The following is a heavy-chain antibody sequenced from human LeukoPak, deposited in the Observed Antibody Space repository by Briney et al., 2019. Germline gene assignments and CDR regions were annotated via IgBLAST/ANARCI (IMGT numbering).Heavy chain of an antibody. CDR2: IRYDGSNK. CDR3: AKARELVPAASGKYYFDY. CDR1: RFTFSSYG. V-gene: IGHV3-30*02. D-gene: IGHD2-2*01. Sequence: GGSLRLSCAASRFTFSSYGMHWLRQAPGKGLEWVAFIRYDGSNKYYADSVKGRFTISRDNSKNTLYLQMNSLRAEDTAVYYCAKARELVPAASGKYYFDYWGQGTLVTVSS. J-gene: IGHJ4*02.